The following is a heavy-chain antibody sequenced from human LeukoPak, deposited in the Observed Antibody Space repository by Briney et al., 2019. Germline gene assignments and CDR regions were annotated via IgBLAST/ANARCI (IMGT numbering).Heavy chain of an antibody. V-gene: IGHV3-30*02. Sequence: GGSLRLSCAASGFTFSTYGTHWVRQAPGKGLEWVAFIRLDGVTTYHADSVKGRFTISRDNSKNTLYLQMNSLRTEDTAMYYCAKGYDTRHWGQGTLVIVSS. D-gene: IGHD3-9*01. CDR1: GFTFSTYG. CDR3: AKGYDTRH. CDR2: IRLDGVTT. J-gene: IGHJ1*01.